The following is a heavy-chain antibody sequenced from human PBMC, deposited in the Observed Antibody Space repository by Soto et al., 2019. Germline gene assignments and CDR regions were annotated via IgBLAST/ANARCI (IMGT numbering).Heavy chain of an antibody. CDR3: ARGGYSRSSRPFDY. J-gene: IGHJ4*02. V-gene: IGHV4-34*01. CDR1: GGSFSGYY. D-gene: IGHD6-6*01. Sequence: SETLSLTCAVYGGSFSGYYWSWIRQPPGKGLEWIGEINHSGSTNYNPSLKSRVTISVDTSKNQFSLKLSSVTAADTAVYYCARGGYSRSSRPFDYWGQGTLVTVSS. CDR2: INHSGST.